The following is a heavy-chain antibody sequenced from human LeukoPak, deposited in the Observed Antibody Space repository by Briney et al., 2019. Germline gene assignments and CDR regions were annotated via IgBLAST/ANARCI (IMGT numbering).Heavy chain of an antibody. V-gene: IGHV3-15*01. CDR3: TTDPDCSGGSCYPLGYFDY. CDR2: IKSKTDGGTT. J-gene: IGHJ4*02. D-gene: IGHD2-15*01. Sequence: PGGSLRLSCAASGFTFSNAWMSWVRQAPGKGLEWVGRIKSKTDGGTTDYAAPVKGRFTISRDDSKNTLYLQMNSLKTEDTAVYYCTTDPDCSGGSCYPLGYFDYWGQGTLVTVSS. CDR1: GFTFSNAW.